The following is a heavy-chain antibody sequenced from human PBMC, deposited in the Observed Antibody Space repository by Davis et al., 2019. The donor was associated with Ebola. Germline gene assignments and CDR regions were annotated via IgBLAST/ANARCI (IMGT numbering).Heavy chain of an antibody. Sequence: PSETLSLTCTVSGGSSSSYYWSWIRQAPGKGLEWIGHIFYSGTTNYNPSLKSRVTISVDTSKNQFSLRLSSVTAADTAVYYCARLVFVRALAGTSYFMDVWGKGTTVTVSS. V-gene: IGHV4-59*08. CDR2: IFYSGTT. J-gene: IGHJ6*03. CDR3: ARLVFVRALAGTSYFMDV. D-gene: IGHD6-19*01. CDR1: GGSSSSYY.